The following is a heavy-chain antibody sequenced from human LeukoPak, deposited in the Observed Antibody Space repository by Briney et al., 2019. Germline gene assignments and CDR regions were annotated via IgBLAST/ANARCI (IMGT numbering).Heavy chain of an antibody. CDR2: IKQDGREK. Sequence: GGSLRLSCAASGFTFSSYWMSWVRQAPGKGLEWVANIKQDGREKYYVDSVKGRFTISRDNAKNSLYLQMNSLRAEDTAVYYCARFRAAMQLWKGFYFDYRGQGTLVTVSS. D-gene: IGHD5-18*01. J-gene: IGHJ4*02. V-gene: IGHV3-7*01. CDR3: ARFRAAMQLWKGFYFDY. CDR1: GFTFSSYW.